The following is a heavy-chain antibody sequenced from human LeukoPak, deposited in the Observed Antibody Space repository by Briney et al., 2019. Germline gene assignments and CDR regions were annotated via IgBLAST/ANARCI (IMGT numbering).Heavy chain of an antibody. J-gene: IGHJ6*02. CDR1: GGTFSSYA. V-gene: IGHV1-69*13. CDR3: ARGPVPAATYYYYGMDV. CDR2: IIPIFGTA. Sequence: ASVKASCKASGGTFSSYAISWVRQAPGQGLEWMGGIIPIFGTANYAQKFQGRVTITADESTSTAYMELSSLRSEDTAVYYCARGPVPAATYYYYGMDVWGQGTTVTVSS. D-gene: IGHD2-2*01.